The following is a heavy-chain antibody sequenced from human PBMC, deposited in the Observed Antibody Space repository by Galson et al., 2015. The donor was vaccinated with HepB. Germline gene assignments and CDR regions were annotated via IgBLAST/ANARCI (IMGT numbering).Heavy chain of an antibody. V-gene: IGHV4-34*01. CDR1: GGSFSGYY. CDR2: INHSGST. Sequence: AVYGGSFSGYYWSWIRQPPGKGLEWIGEINHSGSTNYNPSLKSRVTISVDTSKNQFSLKLSSVTAADTAVYYCARAQPGLWSGWFYYYYGMDVWGQGTTVTVSS. D-gene: IGHD6-19*01. CDR3: ARAQPGLWSGWFYYYYGMDV. J-gene: IGHJ6*02.